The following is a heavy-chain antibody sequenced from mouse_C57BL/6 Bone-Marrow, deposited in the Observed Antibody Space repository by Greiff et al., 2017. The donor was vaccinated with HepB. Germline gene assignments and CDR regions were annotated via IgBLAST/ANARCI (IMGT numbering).Heavy chain of an antibody. D-gene: IGHD3-2*02. CDR2: IRNKANGYTT. CDR1: GFTFTDYY. V-gene: IGHV7-3*01. J-gene: IGHJ4*01. Sequence: EVKLMESGGGLVQPGGSLSLSCAASGFTFTDYYMSWVRQPPGKALEWLGFIRNKANGYTTEYSASVKGRFTISRDNSQSILYLQMNALRAEDSATYYCARDGKRKGSSVLYAMDYWGQGTSVTVSS. CDR3: ARDGKRKGSSVLYAMDY.